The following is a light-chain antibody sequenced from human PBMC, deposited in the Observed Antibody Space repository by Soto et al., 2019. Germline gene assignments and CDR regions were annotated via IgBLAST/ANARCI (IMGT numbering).Light chain of an antibody. CDR3: QSYDRSLSGSVV. CDR1: SSNIGAGYD. J-gene: IGLJ2*01. Sequence: QSVLTQPPSVSGAPGQRVTISCTGTSSNIGAGYDVHWYQQLPRTAPKLLIYGNTNRPSGVPDRFSGSRSGTSASLAITGLQAEDEADYYCQSYDRSLSGSVVFGGGTKVTVL. V-gene: IGLV1-40*01. CDR2: GNT.